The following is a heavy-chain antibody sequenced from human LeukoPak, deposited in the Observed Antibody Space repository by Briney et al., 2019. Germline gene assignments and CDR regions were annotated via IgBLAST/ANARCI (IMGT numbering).Heavy chain of an antibody. V-gene: IGHV3-11*01. CDR3: ARKGYSSSSWDFDY. D-gene: IGHD6-6*01. CDR2: ISSSGSTI. J-gene: IGHJ4*02. Sequence: GGSLRLSCAASGFTFSDYYMSWIRQAPGKGLEWVSYISSSGSTIYYADSVKGRFTIPRDNAKNSLYLQMNSLRAEDTAVYYCARKGYSSSSWDFDYWGQGTLVTVSS. CDR1: GFTFSDYY.